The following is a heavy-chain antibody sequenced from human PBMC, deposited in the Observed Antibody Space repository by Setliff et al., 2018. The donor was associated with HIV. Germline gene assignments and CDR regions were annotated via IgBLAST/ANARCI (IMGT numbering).Heavy chain of an antibody. CDR3: ATHTGNFHLHAFDI. Sequence: GESLKISCRASGYDFTRYWIGWVRQMPGKGLEWMGITYPGDFDTRYSPSFQGQVTISADKSISTASLQWNSLKASDTAMYYCATHTGNFHLHAFDIWGQGTTVTVSS. V-gene: IGHV5-51*01. CDR2: TYPGDFDT. J-gene: IGHJ3*02. CDR1: GYDFTRYW. D-gene: IGHD1-26*01.